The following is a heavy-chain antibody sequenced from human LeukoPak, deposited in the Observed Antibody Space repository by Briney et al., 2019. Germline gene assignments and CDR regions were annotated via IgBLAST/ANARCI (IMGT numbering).Heavy chain of an antibody. J-gene: IGHJ4*02. D-gene: IGHD3-10*01. V-gene: IGHV4-59*11. Sequence: PSETLSLTCTVSGGSISSHYWSWIRQPPGKGLEWIGYIYYSGSTNYNPSLKSRVTISVDTSKNQFSLKLSSVTAADTAVYYCARHYMVRGAAFDYWGQGTLVTVSS. CDR2: IYYSGST. CDR1: GGSISSHY. CDR3: ARHYMVRGAAFDY.